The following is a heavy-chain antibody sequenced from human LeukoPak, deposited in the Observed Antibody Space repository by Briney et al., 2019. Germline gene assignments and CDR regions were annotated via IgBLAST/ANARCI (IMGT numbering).Heavy chain of an antibody. V-gene: IGHV4-4*09. Sequence: SETLSLTCTVSGDSISDSYWSWIRQSPGTGLEGIGYIYSSGNTNYNPSLKSRVNISLDTPKNQFSLKLISVTAADTAVYFCARLQWLSTPFFDYWGQGTLVTVSS. J-gene: IGHJ4*02. CDR3: ARLQWLSTPFFDY. CDR1: GDSISDSY. CDR2: IYSSGNT. D-gene: IGHD5-12*01.